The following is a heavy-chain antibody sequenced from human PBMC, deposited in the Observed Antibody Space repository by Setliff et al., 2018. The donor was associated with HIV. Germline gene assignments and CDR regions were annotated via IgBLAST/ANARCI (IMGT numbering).Heavy chain of an antibody. CDR1: GGTFSSYA. J-gene: IGHJ3*02. D-gene: IGHD3-22*01. Sequence: SVKVSCKASGGTFSSYAISWVRQAPGQGPEWMGGIIPIFGTANYAQKFQGRVTITADESTSTAYMELSSLRSEDTAVYYCARDPGGYDSSGFDAFDIWGQGTMVTVSS. CDR2: IIPIFGTA. CDR3: ARDPGGYDSSGFDAFDI. V-gene: IGHV1-69*13.